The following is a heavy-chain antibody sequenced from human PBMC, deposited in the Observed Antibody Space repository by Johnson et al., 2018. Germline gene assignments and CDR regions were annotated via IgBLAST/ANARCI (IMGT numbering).Heavy chain of an antibody. J-gene: IGHJ3*02. V-gene: IGHV3-23*04. CDR1: GFTFSSYA. CDR2: ISGSGGST. CDR3: AEDQVAAYDAFDI. D-gene: IGHD6-19*01. Sequence: EVQLVESGGGLVQPGGSLRLSCAASGFTFSSYAMSWVRQAPGKGLEWVSAISGSGGSTYYADSVKGRFTISRDNSKNTLYLQMNSLRAEDTALYYSAEDQVAAYDAFDIWGPGTMVTVSS.